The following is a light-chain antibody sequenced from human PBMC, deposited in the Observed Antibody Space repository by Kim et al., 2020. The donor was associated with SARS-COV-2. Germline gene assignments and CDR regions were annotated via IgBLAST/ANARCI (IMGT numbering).Light chain of an antibody. V-gene: IGKV1-33*01. CDR2: GAL. J-gene: IGKJ2*01. CDR3: QQFHSVPYT. Sequence: LLIYGALNLQTGVPSRFSATASGTVFTLTITNLQPEDFATYYCQQFHSVPYTFGRGTKVDIK.